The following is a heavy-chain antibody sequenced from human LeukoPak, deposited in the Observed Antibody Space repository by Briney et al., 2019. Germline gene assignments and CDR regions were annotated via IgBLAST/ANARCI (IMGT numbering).Heavy chain of an antibody. Sequence: ASVKVSCKASGYTFTGYYMHWVRQAPGQGLEWMGWINPNSGGTNYAQKFQGRVTMTRDTSISTAYMELSRLRSDDTAVYYCAREKSGDIVVVAASYFFDYWGQGTLVTVSS. CDR2: INPNSGGT. J-gene: IGHJ4*02. V-gene: IGHV1-2*02. D-gene: IGHD2-15*01. CDR1: GYTFTGYY. CDR3: AREKSGDIVVVAASYFFDY.